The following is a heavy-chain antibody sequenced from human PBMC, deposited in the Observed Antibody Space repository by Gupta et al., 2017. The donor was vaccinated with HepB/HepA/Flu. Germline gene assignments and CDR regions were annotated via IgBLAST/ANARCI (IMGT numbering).Heavy chain of an antibody. Sequence: EVQLVESGGGLVQPGGSLSLSCAASGFTFSSHWMNWVRQAPGKGLEWVANIKQDGREKKYVDSVRGRFTISRDNAKDSLYLQMDSLRAEDTAVYYCARGSGSTTRALDIWGQGTMVTVSS. CDR3: ARGSGSTTRALDI. J-gene: IGHJ3*02. CDR1: GFTFSSHW. V-gene: IGHV3-7*01. D-gene: IGHD2/OR15-2a*01. CDR2: IKQDGREK.